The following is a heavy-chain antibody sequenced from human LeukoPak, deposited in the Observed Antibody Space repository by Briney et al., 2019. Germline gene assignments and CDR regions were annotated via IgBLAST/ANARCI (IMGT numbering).Heavy chain of an antibody. CDR2: INPNSGGT. Sequence: ASVKVSCKASGYTFTGYYMHWVRQAPRQGLEWMGWINPNSGGTNYAQKFQGRVTMTRDTSISTAYMELSRLRSDDTAVYYCARDAGIVVVPAAYFDYWGQGTLVTVSS. D-gene: IGHD2-2*01. CDR1: GYTFTGYY. CDR3: ARDAGIVVVPAAYFDY. J-gene: IGHJ4*02. V-gene: IGHV1-2*02.